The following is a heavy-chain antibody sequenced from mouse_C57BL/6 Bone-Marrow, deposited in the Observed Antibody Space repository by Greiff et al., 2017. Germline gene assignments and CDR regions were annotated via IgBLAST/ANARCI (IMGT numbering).Heavy chain of an antibody. J-gene: IGHJ2*01. CDR2: IRSKSNNYAT. D-gene: IGHD3-2*02. CDR1: GFSFNTYA. Sequence: GGGLVQPKGSLTLSCAASGFSFNTYAMNWVRQAPGKGLEWVARIRSKSNNYATYYADSVKDRFTISRDDSESMLYLQMNNLKTEDTAMYYCVRHPDSSASGFDYWGQGTTLTVSS. V-gene: IGHV10-1*01. CDR3: VRHPDSSASGFDY.